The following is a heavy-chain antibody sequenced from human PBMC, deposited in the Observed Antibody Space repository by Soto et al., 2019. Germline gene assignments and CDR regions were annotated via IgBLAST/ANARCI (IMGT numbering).Heavy chain of an antibody. Sequence: QVQLVESGGGVVQPGRSLRLSCAASGFTFSSYAMHWVRQAPGKGLEWVAVISYDGSNKYYADSVKGRFTISRDNSKNTLYLQMNSLRAEDTAVYYCAREQYSFDYWGQGTLVTVSS. CDR1: GFTFSSYA. J-gene: IGHJ4*02. CDR3: AREQYSFDY. V-gene: IGHV3-30-3*01. CDR2: ISYDGSNK.